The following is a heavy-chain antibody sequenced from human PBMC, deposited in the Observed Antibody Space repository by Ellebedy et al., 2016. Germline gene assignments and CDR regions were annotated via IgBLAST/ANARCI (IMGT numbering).Heavy chain of an antibody. CDR3: AHSPIITGTINWFDP. CDR2: IYWNDDK. CDR1: GISYSGREVG. D-gene: IGHD1/OR15-1a*01. Sequence: SGPTLVKPTETLTLTCTFSGISYSGREVGVGWIRRPPGKALEWLALIYWNDDKRYSPSLKSRLTITKDTSKNQVVLTMTNMDPVDTATYYCAHSPIITGTINWFDPWGQGTLVTVSS. J-gene: IGHJ5*02. V-gene: IGHV2-5*01.